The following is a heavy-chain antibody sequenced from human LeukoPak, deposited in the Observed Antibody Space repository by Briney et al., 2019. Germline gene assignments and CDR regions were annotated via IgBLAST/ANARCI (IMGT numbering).Heavy chain of an antibody. V-gene: IGHV1-18*01. CDR1: GYTFTSYG. J-gene: IGHJ5*02. CDR3: ARELILDIVVVPAAMANWFDP. CDR2: ISAYNGNT. D-gene: IGHD2-2*01. Sequence: ASVKVSCKASGYTFTSYGISWVRQAPGQGLEWMGWISAYNGNTNYAQKLQGRVTMTTDTSTSTAYMELRSLRADDKAVYYCARELILDIVVVPAAMANWFDPWGQGTLVTVSS.